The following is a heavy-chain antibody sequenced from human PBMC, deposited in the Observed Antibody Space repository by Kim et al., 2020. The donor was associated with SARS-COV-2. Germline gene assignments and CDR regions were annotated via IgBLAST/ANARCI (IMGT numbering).Heavy chain of an antibody. V-gene: IGHV1-18*01. CDR3: ARELLPPTTGITIFGVVIIGGWFDP. CDR1: GYTFTSYG. CDR2: ISAYNGNT. J-gene: IGHJ5*02. Sequence: ASVKVSCKASGYTFTSYGISWVRQAPGQGLEWMGWISAYNGNTNYAQKLQGRVTMTTDTSTSTAYMELRSLRSDDTAVYYCARELLPPTTGITIFGVVIIGGWFDPWGQGTLVTVSS. D-gene: IGHD3-3*01.